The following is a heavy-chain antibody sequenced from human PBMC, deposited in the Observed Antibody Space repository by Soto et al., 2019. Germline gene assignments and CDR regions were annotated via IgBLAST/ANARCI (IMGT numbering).Heavy chain of an antibody. CDR2: MNPNSGNK. V-gene: IGHV1-8*01. D-gene: IGHD1-26*01. CDR3: AGEKVGTTGIDF. CDR1: GYTFTGYD. Sequence: QAPLVQSGAEVKKPGASVKVSCKDSGYTFTGYDINWVRQATGQGLEWMGWMNPNSGNKGYAQNSQGRVTMTRDNSITTAYMELTSLRDDDSAVYYCAGEKVGTTGIDFWGQGTLVTVSS. J-gene: IGHJ4*02.